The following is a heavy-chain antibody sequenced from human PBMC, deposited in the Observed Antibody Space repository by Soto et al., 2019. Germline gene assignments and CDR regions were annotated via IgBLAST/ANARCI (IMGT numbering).Heavy chain of an antibody. Sequence: SETLSLTCSVSGGYISSNIYYWGWIRQPPGKGLEWIGNIHYSGSTYYDSSLKSRVTISIDTSKNQFSLKLTSVTATDTAVYYCASQHYYDSSGYYVVYWGQGTLVTVSS. CDR1: GGYISSNIYY. CDR3: ASQHYYDSSGYYVVY. D-gene: IGHD3-22*01. J-gene: IGHJ4*02. V-gene: IGHV4-39*01. CDR2: IHYSGST.